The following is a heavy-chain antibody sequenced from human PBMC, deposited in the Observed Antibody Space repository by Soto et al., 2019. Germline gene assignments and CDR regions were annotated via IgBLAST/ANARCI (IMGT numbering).Heavy chain of an antibody. V-gene: IGHV3-30*18. CDR3: AKDHRRCSSTSCYRATKYYYYGMDV. CDR2: ISYDGSNK. CDR1: GFTFSSYG. Sequence: QVQLVESGGGVVQPGRSLRLSCAASGFTFSSYGMHWVRQAPGKGLEWVAVISYDGSNKYYADSVKGRFTISRDNSKNTLYLQMNRLRAEDTAVYYCAKDHRRCSSTSCYRATKYYYYGMDVWGQGTTVTVSS. J-gene: IGHJ6*02. D-gene: IGHD2-2*01.